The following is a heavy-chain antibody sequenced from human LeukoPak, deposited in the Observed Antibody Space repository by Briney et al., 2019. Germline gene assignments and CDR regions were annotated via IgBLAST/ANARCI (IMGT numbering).Heavy chain of an antibody. J-gene: IGHJ4*02. V-gene: IGHV1-69*04. D-gene: IGHD5-18*01. CDR2: IIPILRIA. CDR3: ARDHSSGYTYGGDY. CDR1: GGTFSNYA. Sequence: SVKVSCKASGGTFSNYAISWVRQAPGQGLEWMGRIIPILRIANYAQRFQGRVTITADISTSTAYMELSSLRSEDTAVYYCARDHSSGYTYGGDYWGQGTLVTVSS.